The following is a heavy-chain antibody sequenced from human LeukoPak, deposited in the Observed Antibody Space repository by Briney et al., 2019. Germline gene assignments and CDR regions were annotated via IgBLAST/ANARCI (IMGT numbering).Heavy chain of an antibody. Sequence: SVKVSCKASGGTFSSYAISWVRQAPGQGLEWMGGIIPIFGTANYAQKFQGRVTITADESTSTAYMELSSVTAADTAVYYCARAHCSTASCSILGYWGQGTLVTVSS. V-gene: IGHV1-69*01. D-gene: IGHD2-2*01. J-gene: IGHJ4*02. CDR3: ARAHCSTASCSILGY. CDR2: IIPIFGTA. CDR1: GGTFSSYA.